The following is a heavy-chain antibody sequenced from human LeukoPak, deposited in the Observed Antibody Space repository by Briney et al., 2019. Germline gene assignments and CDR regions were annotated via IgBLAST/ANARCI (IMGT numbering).Heavy chain of an antibody. CDR1: GASISRDTYF. CDR2: IDSSGTT. Sequence: SETLSLTCTVSGASISRDTYFWGCIRQSPEKGLEWIGSIDSSGTTHYNSSLKSRVIISVDTSKNQVSLNLTSVTFADTAVYYCARHGYIQFWLYWGQGTQVIVSS. J-gene: IGHJ4*02. V-gene: IGHV4-39*01. CDR3: ARHGYIQFWLY. D-gene: IGHD5-18*01.